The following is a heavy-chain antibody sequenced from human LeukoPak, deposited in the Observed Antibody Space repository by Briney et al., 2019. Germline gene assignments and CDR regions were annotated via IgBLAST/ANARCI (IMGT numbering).Heavy chain of an antibody. V-gene: IGHV3-53*01. CDR3: ARTGANTAPLGAFDI. D-gene: IGHD5-18*01. CDR1: GLTVSNNY. J-gene: IGHJ3*02. Sequence: GESLRLSCAASGLTVSNNYMSWVRHAPGRGREWVSAIYTGGTTYYAEYVKGRFTISRDNSKNTLYLQMNSPRAENTAVYYCARTGANTAPLGAFDIWGQGTMVTVSS. CDR2: IYTGGTT.